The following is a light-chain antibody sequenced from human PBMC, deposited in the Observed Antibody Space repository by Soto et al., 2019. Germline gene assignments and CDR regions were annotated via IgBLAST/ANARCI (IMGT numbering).Light chain of an antibody. CDR3: QERSDWHPWT. J-gene: IGKJ1*01. CDR1: QSVSSY. CDR2: DAA. Sequence: EIVLTQSPATLALSPGERATLSCRASQSVSSYFAWYQQKPGQAPSLLIYDAANRATGIPARFSGRGSGTDFTLTISSVVPEDLAVYYCQERSDWHPWTFGQGTKVDIK. V-gene: IGKV3-11*01.